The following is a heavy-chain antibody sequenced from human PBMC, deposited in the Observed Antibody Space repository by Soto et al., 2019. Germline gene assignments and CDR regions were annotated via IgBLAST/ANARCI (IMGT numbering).Heavy chain of an antibody. J-gene: IGHJ6*03. V-gene: IGHV6-1*01. CDR3: ARGSFDWLLMDV. Sequence: PSQTLSLTCVISGDSVSSNSAAWNWIRQSPSRDLEWLGRTYYRSKWYNDYAVSVKSRITINPDTSKNQFSLQLNSVTPEDTAVYYCARGSFDWLLMDVWGKGTTVTVSS. D-gene: IGHD3-9*01. CDR2: TYYRSKWYN. CDR1: GDSVSSNSAA.